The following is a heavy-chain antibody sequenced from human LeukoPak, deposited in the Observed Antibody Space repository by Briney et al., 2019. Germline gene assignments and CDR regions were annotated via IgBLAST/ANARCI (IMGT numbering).Heavy chain of an antibody. D-gene: IGHD3-10*01. V-gene: IGHV1-46*01. CDR3: AGTRTDYYGSGSYDY. Sequence: ASVKVSCKASGYTFTSYYMHWVRQAPGQGLEWMGIINPSGGSTSYAQKFQGRVTITADESTSTAYMELSSLRSEDTAVYYCAGTRTDYYGSGSYDYWGQGTLVTVSS. J-gene: IGHJ4*02. CDR2: INPSGGST. CDR1: GYTFTSYY.